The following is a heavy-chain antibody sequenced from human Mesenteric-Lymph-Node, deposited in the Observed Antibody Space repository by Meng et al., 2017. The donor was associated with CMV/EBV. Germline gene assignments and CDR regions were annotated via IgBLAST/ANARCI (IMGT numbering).Heavy chain of an antibody. D-gene: IGHD7-27*01. CDR2: INSGSSYI. CDR1: GITFSTYT. V-gene: IGHV3-21*01. CDR3: AGKNWDRLDY. J-gene: IGHJ4*02. Sequence: GGSLRLSCAASGITFSTYTMNWVRQAPGKGLEWVSCINSGSSYIYYADSVKGRFTISRDNSKNTLYLQMNSLRAEDTAVYYCAGKNWDRLDYWGQGTLVTVSS.